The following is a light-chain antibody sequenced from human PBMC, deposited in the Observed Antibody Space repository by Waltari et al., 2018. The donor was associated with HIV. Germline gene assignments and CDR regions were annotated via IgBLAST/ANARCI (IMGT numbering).Light chain of an antibody. CDR2: EDS. J-gene: IGLJ1*01. V-gene: IGLV3-10*01. Sequence: SYELTQPPSVSVSPGQTARITCSGDALPKTDAYWDQQKSGQAPVLVIYEDSKRPSGIPERFSGSSSGTMATLTISGAQVEDEADYYCYSTDSSGNHWVFGTGTKVTVL. CDR1: ALPKTD. CDR3: YSTDSSGNHWV.